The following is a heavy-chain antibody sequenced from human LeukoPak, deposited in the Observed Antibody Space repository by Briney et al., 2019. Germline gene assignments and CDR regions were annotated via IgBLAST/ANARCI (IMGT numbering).Heavy chain of an antibody. Sequence: GASVKVSCKASGGTFSSYAISWVRQAPGQGLEWMGRIIPILGIANYAQKFQGRVTITADKSTSTAYMELSSLRSEDTAVYYCARERRRCTNGVCAFDYWGQGTLVTVSS. D-gene: IGHD2-8*01. CDR3: ARERRRCTNGVCAFDY. V-gene: IGHV1-69*04. CDR1: GGTFSSYA. CDR2: IIPILGIA. J-gene: IGHJ4*02.